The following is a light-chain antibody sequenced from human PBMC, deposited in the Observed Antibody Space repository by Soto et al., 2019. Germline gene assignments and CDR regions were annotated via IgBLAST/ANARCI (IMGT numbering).Light chain of an antibody. CDR2: GTY. V-gene: IGKV3-20*01. CDR1: QSVSSSY. CDR3: QQYGSSSWT. J-gene: IGKJ1*01. Sequence: EIVLTQSPGTLSLSPGERATLSCRASQSVSSSYLAWYQQKPGQAPRLLIYGTYSRATAIPDRFSGSGSGTDFTLTISRLGPEDFAVYYCQQYGSSSWTFGQGTKVEIK.